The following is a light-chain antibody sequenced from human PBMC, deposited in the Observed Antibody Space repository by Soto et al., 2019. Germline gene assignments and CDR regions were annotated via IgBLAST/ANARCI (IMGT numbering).Light chain of an antibody. Sequence: EIVLTQSPGTLSLSPGERATLSCRASQSVGKNYLAWYQQKPGQAPRLLIYDASTRATGIPDRFSGSGSGTDFTLTISRLESEDFAVYYCQQYGDLPRSFGRGTKVEIK. CDR3: QQYGDLPRS. CDR1: QSVGKNY. CDR2: DAS. J-gene: IGKJ1*01. V-gene: IGKV3-20*01.